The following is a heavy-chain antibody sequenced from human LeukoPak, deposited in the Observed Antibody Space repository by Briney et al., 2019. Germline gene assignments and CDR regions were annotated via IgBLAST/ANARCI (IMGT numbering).Heavy chain of an antibody. J-gene: IGHJ5*02. Sequence: SETLSLTCGVSNYPISSGYFWGWLRQSPGKGLEGIGSISHSGSTYYNPSLESRVNISLHTSKNQVSLKLGSVTAADTAVYFCARGPYTKTNYLDPWGQGTQVTVTS. V-gene: IGHV4-38-2*01. CDR1: NYPISSGYF. CDR2: ISHSGST. D-gene: IGHD1-7*01. CDR3: ARGPYTKTNYLDP.